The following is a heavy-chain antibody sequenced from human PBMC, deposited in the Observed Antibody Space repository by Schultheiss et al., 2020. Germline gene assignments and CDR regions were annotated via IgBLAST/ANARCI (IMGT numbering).Heavy chain of an antibody. CDR1: GFTFTSSA. D-gene: IGHD2-15*01. J-gene: IGHJ4*02. CDR3: ARDCRSCCGATNCYYFDY. V-gene: IGHV1-58*01. Sequence: SVKVSCKASGFTFTSSAVQWVRQARGQRLEWIGWIVVGSGNTNYAQKFQERVTITRDMSTSTAYMELSSLRSEDTAVYYCARDCRSCCGATNCYYFDYWGQGTLVTVSS. CDR2: IVVGSGNT.